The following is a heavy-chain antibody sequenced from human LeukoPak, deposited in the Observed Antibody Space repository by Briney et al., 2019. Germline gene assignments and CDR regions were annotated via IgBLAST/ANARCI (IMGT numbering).Heavy chain of an antibody. V-gene: IGHV3-11*05. J-gene: IGHJ6*02. D-gene: IGHD3-10*01. CDR1: RFTFSDYY. CDR2: ISSSSSYT. Sequence: GGSLRLSCAASRFTFSDYYMSWIRQAPGKGLEWVSYISSSSSYTNYADSVKGRFTISRDNAKNSLYLQMNSLRAEDTAVYYCARDRGSGSYSYYYYGMDVWGQGTTVTVSS. CDR3: ARDRGSGSYSYYYYGMDV.